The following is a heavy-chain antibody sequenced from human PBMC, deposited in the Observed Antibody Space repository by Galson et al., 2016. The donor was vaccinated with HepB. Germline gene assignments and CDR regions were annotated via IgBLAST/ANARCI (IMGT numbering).Heavy chain of an antibody. CDR3: ARGWELHDY. D-gene: IGHD1-26*01. Sequence: QSGAEVIKPGDSLKISCKVSGYWFSYYWIGWVRQMPGKGLEWMGIIYPHDSDTRYSPSFQGQVTISADKSISTTYLQWPSLKASDTAIYYCARGWELHDYWGQGTLVTVSS. V-gene: IGHV5-51*01. CDR1: GYWFSYYW. J-gene: IGHJ4*02. CDR2: IYPHDSDT.